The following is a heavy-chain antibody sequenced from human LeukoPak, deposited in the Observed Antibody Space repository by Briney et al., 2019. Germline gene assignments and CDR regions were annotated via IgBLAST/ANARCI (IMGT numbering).Heavy chain of an antibody. Sequence: GGSLRLSCAASGFTVGSDYMSWVRQAPGKGLEWVSLIYTGGSTYYADSVKGRFTISRDNSKNTLYLQMSSLRAEDTAVYYCARGPPLDYWGQGTLVTVSS. CDR1: GFTVGSDY. V-gene: IGHV3-66*01. J-gene: IGHJ4*02. CDR2: IYTGGST. CDR3: ARGPPLDY.